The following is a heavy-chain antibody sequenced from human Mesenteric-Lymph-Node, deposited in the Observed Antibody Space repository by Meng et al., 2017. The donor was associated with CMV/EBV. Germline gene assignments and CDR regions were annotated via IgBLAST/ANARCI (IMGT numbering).Heavy chain of an antibody. Sequence: GESLKISCAASGFTFSSYDMHWVRQATGKGLEWVSAIGTAGDTYYPGSVKGRFTISRDNSRNTVSLQMDSLRAEDTALYYCAKDRVLATRGSSFANLYYYGMDVWGQGTTVTVSS. CDR1: GFTFSSYD. J-gene: IGHJ6*02. CDR2: IGTAGDT. V-gene: IGHV3-13*01. D-gene: IGHD4-23*01. CDR3: AKDRVLATRGSSFANLYYYGMDV.